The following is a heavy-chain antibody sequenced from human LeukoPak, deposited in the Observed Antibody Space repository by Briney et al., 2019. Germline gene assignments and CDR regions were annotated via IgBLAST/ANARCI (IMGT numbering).Heavy chain of an antibody. D-gene: IGHD4-17*01. CDR2: ISYDGSNK. J-gene: IGHJ5*02. CDR3: ARTYSTVTTDWFDP. V-gene: IGHV3-30-3*01. Sequence: GGSLRPSCAASGFTFSSYAMHWVRQAPGKGLEWVAVISYDGSNKYYADSVKGRFTISRDNSKNTLYLQMDSLRAEDTAVYYCARTYSTVTTDWFDPWGQGTLVTVSS. CDR1: GFTFSSYA.